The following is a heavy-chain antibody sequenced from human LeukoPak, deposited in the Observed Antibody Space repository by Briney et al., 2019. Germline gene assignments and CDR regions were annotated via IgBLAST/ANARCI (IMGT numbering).Heavy chain of an antibody. CDR1: GGTFSSYA. Sequence: ASVKVSCKASGGTFSSYAISWVRQAPGQGLGWMGWINPNSGGTDYAQKFQGRVTMTRDTSISTAYMELNRLTSDDTAVYFCARDRGNWNSDYWGQGTLVTVSS. D-gene: IGHD1-1*01. CDR2: INPNSGGT. V-gene: IGHV1-2*02. J-gene: IGHJ4*02. CDR3: ARDRGNWNSDY.